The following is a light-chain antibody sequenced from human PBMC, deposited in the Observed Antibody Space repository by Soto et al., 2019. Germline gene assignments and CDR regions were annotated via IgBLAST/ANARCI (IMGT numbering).Light chain of an antibody. CDR3: QQYTFSPLT. V-gene: IGKV3-20*01. CDR2: GAS. J-gene: IGKJ4*01. CDR1: QSVTSSY. Sequence: EVVLTQSPGTLSLSPGERATLSCRASQSVTSSYLAWYQQKPGQAPRLLIYGASNRATGIPDRFSGSGSGTDFTLSISRLEPEDFAVYYCQQYTFSPLTFGGGTTVEIK.